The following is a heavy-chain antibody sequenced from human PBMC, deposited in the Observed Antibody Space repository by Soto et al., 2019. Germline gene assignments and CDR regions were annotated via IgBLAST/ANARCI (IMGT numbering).Heavy chain of an antibody. D-gene: IGHD2-2*01. J-gene: IGHJ4*02. V-gene: IGHV3-23*01. CDR2: ISGSGGST. Sequence: PGGSLRLSCAASGFTFSSYAMSWVRQAPGKGLEWVSAISGSGGSTYYADSVKGRFTISRDNSKNKLYLQMNSLRAEDKAVYYCAKARGVVPAANLFDYWGQGTLVTVSS. CDR1: GFTFSSYA. CDR3: AKARGVVPAANLFDY.